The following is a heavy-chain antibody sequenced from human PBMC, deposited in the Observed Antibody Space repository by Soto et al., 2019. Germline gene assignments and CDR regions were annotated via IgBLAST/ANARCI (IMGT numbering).Heavy chain of an antibody. J-gene: IGHJ6*02. CDR1: GYTFTSYD. V-gene: IGHV1-8*01. Sequence: QVQLVQSGAEVKKPGASVKVSCKASGYTFTSYDMNWVRQATGQGLEWLGYMNPKKGNTGYAQEFXGXAXIXXDTAISTAYRELRSLRSEDTAVYYCARGNTIQPNPFYARDVWGQGTTVTVSS. CDR2: MNPKKGNT. D-gene: IGHD3-3*01. CDR3: ARGNTIQPNPFYARDV.